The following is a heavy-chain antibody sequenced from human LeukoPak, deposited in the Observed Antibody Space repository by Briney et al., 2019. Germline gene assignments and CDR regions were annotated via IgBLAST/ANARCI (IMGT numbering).Heavy chain of an antibody. CDR2: INPNSGGT. Sequence: GASVKVSCKASGYTFTGYYMHWVRQAPGQGLEWMGWINPNSGGTNYAQKFQGRVTMTRDTSISTAYMELGRLRSDDTAVYYCARPDSYGYELYEWGQGTLVTVSS. D-gene: IGHD5-18*01. J-gene: IGHJ4*02. V-gene: IGHV1-2*02. CDR3: ARPDSYGYELYE. CDR1: GYTFTGYY.